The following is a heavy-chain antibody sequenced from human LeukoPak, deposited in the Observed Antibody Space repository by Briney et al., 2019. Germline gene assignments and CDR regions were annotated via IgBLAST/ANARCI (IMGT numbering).Heavy chain of an antibody. CDR1: GFTFDDYA. CDR3: AKGRDGYNSPDY. Sequence: PGRSLRLSCAASGFTFDDYAMHWVRQAPGKGLEWVSRISWNSGSIAYADSVKGRFTISRDNAKNSLYLQMNSLRAEDTALYYCAKGRDGYNSPDYWGQGTLVNVSS. CDR2: ISWNSGSI. V-gene: IGHV3-9*01. D-gene: IGHD5-24*01. J-gene: IGHJ4*02.